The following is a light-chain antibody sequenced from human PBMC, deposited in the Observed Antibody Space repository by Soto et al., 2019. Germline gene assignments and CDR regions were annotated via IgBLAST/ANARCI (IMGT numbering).Light chain of an antibody. CDR3: QKYDNAPRT. Sequence: DIQMTQSPSSLSASVGDRITIACRASQGISNYLAWYQQKPGKVPKLLISAASTLQSGVPSRFSGSGSGTDFTLTISSLQPEDVATYYCQKYDNAPRTFGQGTKVEIK. V-gene: IGKV1-27*01. J-gene: IGKJ1*01. CDR2: AAS. CDR1: QGISNY.